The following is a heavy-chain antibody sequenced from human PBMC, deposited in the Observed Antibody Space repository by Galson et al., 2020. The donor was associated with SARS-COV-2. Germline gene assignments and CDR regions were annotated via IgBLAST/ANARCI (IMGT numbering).Heavy chain of an antibody. CDR1: GFTFSSYD. J-gene: IGHJ3*02. CDR3: ARGGFRDGYLYDAFDI. CDR2: IGTAGDT. D-gene: IGHD5-12*01. V-gene: IGHV3-13*01. Sequence: GGSLRLSCAASGFTFSSYDMHWVRQATGKGLEWVSAIGTAGDTYYPGSVKGRFTISRENAKNSLYLQMNSLRAGDTAVYYCARGGFRDGYLYDAFDIWGQGTMVTVSS.